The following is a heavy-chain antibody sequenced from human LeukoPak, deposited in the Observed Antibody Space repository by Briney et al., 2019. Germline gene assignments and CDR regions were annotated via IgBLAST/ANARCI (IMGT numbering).Heavy chain of an antibody. Sequence: GPLRLSCAASDFSFITYAMSWVRQAPGKGLEWVSTISGGGDATYYADSVKGRFTISRDNSKNTLYLQMNSLIPEDTAVYYCARQYISGQWYFDYWGQGTLVTVSS. CDR3: ARQYISGQWYFDY. CDR1: DFSFITYA. D-gene: IGHD5-18*01. V-gene: IGHV3-23*01. CDR2: ISGGGDAT. J-gene: IGHJ4*02.